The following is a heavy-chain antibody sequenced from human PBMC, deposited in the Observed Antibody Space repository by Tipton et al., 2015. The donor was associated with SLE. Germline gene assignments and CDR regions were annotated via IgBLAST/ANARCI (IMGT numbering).Heavy chain of an antibody. D-gene: IGHD3-10*01. CDR2: INPGGRT. V-gene: IGHV4-38-2*01. J-gene: IGHJ4*02. CDR1: GYSISTGYF. Sequence: TLSLTCAVSGYSISTGYFWGWIRQSPGKGLEWIGEINPGGRTNYNPSPSLKSRVTMSVDTSKNQFSLKLTSVTAADTAVYYCARGLAMVRGDSMDYWGQGTLVAVSS. CDR3: ARGLAMVRGDSMDY.